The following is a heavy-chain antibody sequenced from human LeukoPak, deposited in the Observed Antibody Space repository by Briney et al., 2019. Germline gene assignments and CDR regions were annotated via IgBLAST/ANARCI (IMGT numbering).Heavy chain of an antibody. CDR3: ARARVRGVITVGNWFDP. CDR1: GYTFTSYG. D-gene: IGHD3-10*01. Sequence: ASVKVSCKASGYTFTSYGISWVRQAPGQGLEWMGWISGYNGNTNYAQKLQGRVTMTTDTSTSTAYMELRRLRFDDTAVYYCARARVRGVITVGNWFDPWGQGTLVTVSS. V-gene: IGHV1-18*01. J-gene: IGHJ5*02. CDR2: ISGYNGNT.